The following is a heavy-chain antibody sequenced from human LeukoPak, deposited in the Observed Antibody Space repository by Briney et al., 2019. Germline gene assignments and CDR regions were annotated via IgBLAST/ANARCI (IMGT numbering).Heavy chain of an antibody. D-gene: IGHD3-16*02. CDR2: ISSSSSYI. CDR1: GFTFSSYS. CDR3: ARGSHYDYVWGSYRPIGAFDI. Sequence: PGGSLRLSCAASGFTFSSYSMNWVRQAPGKGLEWVSSISSSSSYIYYADSVKGRFTISRDNAKNSLHLQMNSLRAEDTAVYYCARGSHYDYVWGSYRPIGAFDIWGQGTMVTVSS. V-gene: IGHV3-21*01. J-gene: IGHJ3*02.